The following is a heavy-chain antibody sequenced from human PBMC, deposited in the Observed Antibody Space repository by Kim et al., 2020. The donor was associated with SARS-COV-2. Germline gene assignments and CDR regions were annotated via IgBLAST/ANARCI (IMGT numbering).Heavy chain of an antibody. CDR1: GFTFSNAW. V-gene: IGHV3-15*01. CDR2: IKSKTDGGTT. D-gene: IGHD1-26*01. CDR3: TTEGTGSYGWGNFDY. J-gene: IGHJ4*02. Sequence: GGSLRLSCAASGFTFSNAWMSWVRQAPGKGLEWVGRIKSKTDGGTTDYAAPVKGRFTISRDDSKNTLYLQMNSLKTEDTAVYYCTTEGTGSYGWGNFDYWGQGTLVTVSS.